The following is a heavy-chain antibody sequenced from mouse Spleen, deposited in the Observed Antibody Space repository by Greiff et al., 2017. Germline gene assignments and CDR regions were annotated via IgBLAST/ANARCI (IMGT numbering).Heavy chain of an antibody. D-gene: IGHD2-13*01. Sequence: EVKLMESGGGLVQSGRSLRLSCATSGFTFSDFYMEWVRQAPGKGLEWIAASRNKANDYTTEYSASVKGRFIVSRDTSQSILYLQMNALRAEDTAIYYCARDASGDLGYFDVWGAGTTVTVSS. CDR2: SRNKANDYTT. CDR3: ARDASGDLGYFDV. V-gene: IGHV7-1*01. CDR1: GFTFSDFY. J-gene: IGHJ1*01.